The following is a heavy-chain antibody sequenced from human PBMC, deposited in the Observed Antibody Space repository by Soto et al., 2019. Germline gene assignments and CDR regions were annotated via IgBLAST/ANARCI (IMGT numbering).Heavy chain of an antibody. CDR1: GGSISSYY. V-gene: IGHV4-59*01. CDR3: ARDHYCSGGSCHGGSYYYYGMDV. D-gene: IGHD2-15*01. CDR2: IYYSGST. Sequence: SETLSLTCTVSGGSISSYYWSWIRQPPGKGLEWIGYIYYSGSTNYNPSLKSRVTISVDTSKNQFSLKLSSVTAADTAVYYCARDHYCSGGSCHGGSYYYYGMDVWGQGTTVTVSS. J-gene: IGHJ6*02.